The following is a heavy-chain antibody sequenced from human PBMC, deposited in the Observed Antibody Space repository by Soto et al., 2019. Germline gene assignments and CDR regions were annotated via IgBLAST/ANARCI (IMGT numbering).Heavy chain of an antibody. J-gene: IGHJ5*02. CDR2: INAGNGNT. D-gene: IGHD3-3*01. CDR1: GYTFTSYA. Sequence: ASVKVSCKASGYTFTSYAMHWVRQAPGQRLDWMGWINAGNGNTKYSQKFQGRVTITRDTSASTAYMELSSLRSEDTAVYYCARDWAYYDFWSGETNWFDPWGQGTLVTVSS. CDR3: ARDWAYYDFWSGETNWFDP. V-gene: IGHV1-3*01.